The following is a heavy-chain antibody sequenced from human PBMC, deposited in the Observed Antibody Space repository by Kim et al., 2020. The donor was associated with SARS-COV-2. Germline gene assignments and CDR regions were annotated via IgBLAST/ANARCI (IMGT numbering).Heavy chain of an antibody. V-gene: IGHV3-15*01. D-gene: IGHD1-1*01. CDR3: TTGGPQADDPDY. Sequence: DYGAPVKGRFTISRDDSKNTLILQMNSLKIEDTAIYYCTTGGPQADDPDYWGQGTLVTVSS. J-gene: IGHJ4*02.